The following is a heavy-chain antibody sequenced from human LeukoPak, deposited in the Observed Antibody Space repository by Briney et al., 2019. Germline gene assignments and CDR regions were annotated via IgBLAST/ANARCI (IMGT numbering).Heavy chain of an antibody. D-gene: IGHD3-9*01. CDR2: IYTSGST. CDR1: GGSISSYY. V-gene: IGHV4-4*07. Sequence: SETLSLTCTVSGGSISSYYWSWIRQPAGKGLEWIGRIYTSGSTNYNPSLKSRVTMSVDTSKNQFSLKLSSVTAADTAVYYCARDEDDILTGYSLFDIWGQGTMVTVSS. J-gene: IGHJ3*02. CDR3: ARDEDDILTGYSLFDI.